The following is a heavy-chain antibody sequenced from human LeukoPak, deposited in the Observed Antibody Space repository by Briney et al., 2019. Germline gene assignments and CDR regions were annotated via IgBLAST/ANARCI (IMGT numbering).Heavy chain of an antibody. D-gene: IGHD3-22*01. J-gene: IGHJ4*02. CDR1: GYTFTSYG. Sequence: ASVKVSCKASGYTFTSYGISWVRQAPGQGLEWMGWISAYNGNTNYAQKFQGRVTITADKSTSTAYMELSSLRSEDTAVYYCARARYYYDSSGFKQYLLDYWGQGTLVTVSS. V-gene: IGHV1-18*01. CDR2: ISAYNGNT. CDR3: ARARYYYDSSGFKQYLLDY.